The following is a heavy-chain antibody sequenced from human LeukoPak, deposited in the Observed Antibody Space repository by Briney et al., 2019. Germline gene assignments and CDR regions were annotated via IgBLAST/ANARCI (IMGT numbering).Heavy chain of an antibody. CDR2: VFYSGST. D-gene: IGHD3-22*01. V-gene: IGHV4-59*12. CDR1: GGSISNYY. CDR3: ARALVVVTLDY. J-gene: IGHJ4*02. Sequence: SETLSLICTVSGGSISNYYWSWIRQPPGKGLEWIGYVFYSGSTNYNPSLRSRVTISVDTSKNQFSLKLSSVTAADTAVYYCARALVVVTLDYWGQGTLVTVSS.